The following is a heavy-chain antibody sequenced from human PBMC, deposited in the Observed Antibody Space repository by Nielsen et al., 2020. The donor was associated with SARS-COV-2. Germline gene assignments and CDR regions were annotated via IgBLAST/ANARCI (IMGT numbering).Heavy chain of an antibody. D-gene: IGHD6-6*01. CDR1: GFTFSSYS. V-gene: IGHV3-21*04. CDR2: ISSSSSYI. CDR3: AKDSSSAFDY. Sequence: GESLKISCAASGFTFSSYSMNWVRQAPGKGLEWVSSISSSSSYIYYADSVKGRFTISRDNAKNSLYLQMNSLRAEDTALYYCAKDSSSAFDYWGQGTLVTVSS. J-gene: IGHJ4*02.